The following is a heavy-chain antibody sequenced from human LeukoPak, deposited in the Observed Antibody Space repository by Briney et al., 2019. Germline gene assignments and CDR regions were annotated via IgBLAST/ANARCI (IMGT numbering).Heavy chain of an antibody. J-gene: IGHJ6*03. D-gene: IGHD5-12*01. CDR2: ISYDGSDK. CDR3: ARSLATSYYYMDV. CDR1: GFTFSNYA. V-gene: IGHV3-30*04. Sequence: GRSLRLSCAASGFTFSNYAMHWVRQAPGKGLEWVAVISYDGSDKYYADSVKGRFTISRDNSKNTLYLQMNSLGAEDTAVYYCARSLATSYYYMDVWGKGTTVTVSS.